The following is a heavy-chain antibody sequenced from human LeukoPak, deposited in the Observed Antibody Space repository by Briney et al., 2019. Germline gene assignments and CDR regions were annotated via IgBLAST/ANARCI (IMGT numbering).Heavy chain of an antibody. CDR3: ARAVAPPHYYYYYMDV. CDR2: ISSSSSTI. D-gene: IGHD6-19*01. CDR1: GFTFSSYS. Sequence: SGGSLRLSCAASGFTFSSYSMNWVRQAPGKGLEWVSYISSSSSTIYYADSVKGRFTISRDNSKNTLCLQMNSLRAEDTAVYYCARAVAPPHYYYYYMDVWGKGTTVTVSS. V-gene: IGHV3-48*01. J-gene: IGHJ6*03.